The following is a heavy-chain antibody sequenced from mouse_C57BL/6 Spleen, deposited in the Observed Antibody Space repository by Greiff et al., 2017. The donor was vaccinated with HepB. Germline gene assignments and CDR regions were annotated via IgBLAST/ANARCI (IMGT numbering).Heavy chain of an antibody. J-gene: IGHJ4*01. V-gene: IGHV5-16*01. Sequence: EVKLVESEGGLVQPGSSMKLSCTASGFTFSDYYMAWVRQVPEKGLEWVANINYDGSSTYYLDSLKSRFIISRDNAKNILYMQMSSLKSEDTATYYCARDGDGTTRGYAMDYWGQGTSVTVAS. D-gene: IGHD2-14*01. CDR2: INYDGSST. CDR3: ARDGDGTTRGYAMDY. CDR1: GFTFSDYY.